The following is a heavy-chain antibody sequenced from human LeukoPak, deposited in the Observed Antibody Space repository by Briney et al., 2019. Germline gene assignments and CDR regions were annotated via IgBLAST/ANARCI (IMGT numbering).Heavy chain of an antibody. V-gene: IGHV4-59*01. J-gene: IGHJ3*02. CDR3: ARVGARGAFDI. D-gene: IGHD3-10*01. CDR2: IYDSGST. Sequence: SETLSLTCTVSGGSISSYYWSWIRQPPGKGLEWIGYIYDSGSTNYNPSLKSRVTISVDTSKNQFSLKVSSVTAADTAVYYCARVGARGAFDIWGQGTMVTVSS. CDR1: GGSISSYY.